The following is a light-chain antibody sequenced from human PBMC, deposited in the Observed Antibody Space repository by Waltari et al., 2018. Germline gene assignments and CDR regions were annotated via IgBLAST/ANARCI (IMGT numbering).Light chain of an antibody. CDR1: HSISDH. CDR2: ASS. Sequence: DFQMTQSPSSLSASVGDRVNISCRATHSISDHLNWYQHKPGKAPKLLIYASSTLQSGVSSRFSGSRSATDFTLTISSLQPDDCATYYCQQSWHNPPTFGQGTRLEIK. V-gene: IGKV1-39*01. CDR3: QQSWHNPPT. J-gene: IGKJ5*01.